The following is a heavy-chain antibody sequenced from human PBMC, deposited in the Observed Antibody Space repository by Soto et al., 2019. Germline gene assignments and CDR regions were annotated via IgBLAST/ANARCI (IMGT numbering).Heavy chain of an antibody. CDR1: GYTFSSYF. J-gene: IGHJ4*02. Sequence: QVQLVQSGAEVKKPGASVKVSCKASGYTFSSYFISSVRQAPGQGREWMGWISGYNVNTNFAQNLQRRVTMTTDTSTRTAYMELRSLRSDDTAVYYCARDLPPVDYWGQGTLVTVSS. CDR2: ISGYNVNT. V-gene: IGHV1-18*01. CDR3: ARDLPPVDY.